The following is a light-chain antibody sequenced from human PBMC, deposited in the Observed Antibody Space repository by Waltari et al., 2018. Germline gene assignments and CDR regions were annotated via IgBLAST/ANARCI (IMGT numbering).Light chain of an antibody. CDR2: KDT. J-gene: IGLJ2*01. Sequence: SYELTQPSSVSVSPGQTARITCSGHVVAKKYARWFQPMPGQAPVLVIDKDTERPSGIPERFSGSTSGTTVTLTSSGAQVEDEADYYCYSAADNNRLVFGGGTKLTVL. CDR1: VVAKKY. V-gene: IGLV3-27*01. CDR3: YSAADNNRLV.